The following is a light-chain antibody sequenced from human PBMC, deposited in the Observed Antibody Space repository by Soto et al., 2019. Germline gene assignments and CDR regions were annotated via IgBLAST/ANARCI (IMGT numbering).Light chain of an antibody. J-gene: IGKJ1*01. CDR3: QQYGSSPWT. V-gene: IGKV3-20*01. Sequence: EIVLTQSPGTLSLSPGERATLSCRASQSVSSSYLAWYQQKPGQAPRLLIYGASSRATGIPARFSGSGSGTDFTLTISRLEPEDVAVYYGQQYGSSPWTVGQGTKVEIK. CDR2: GAS. CDR1: QSVSSSY.